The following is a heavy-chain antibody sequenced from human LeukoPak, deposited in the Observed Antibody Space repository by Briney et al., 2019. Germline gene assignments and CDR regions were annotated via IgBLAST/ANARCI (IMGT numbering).Heavy chain of an antibody. CDR3: ARGPSSSWYEVFY. V-gene: IGHV1-8*01. CDR2: MTPNSDDT. J-gene: IGHJ4*02. CDR1: GYSLTSYD. Sequence: GASVKVSCRASGYSLTSYDINWVRQASGQGLEWMGWMTPNSDDTVYAQKFQGRLTMTWSTSISTAYMELSSLRSEDTAVYYCARGPSSSWYEVFYWGQGTLVTVSS. D-gene: IGHD6-13*01.